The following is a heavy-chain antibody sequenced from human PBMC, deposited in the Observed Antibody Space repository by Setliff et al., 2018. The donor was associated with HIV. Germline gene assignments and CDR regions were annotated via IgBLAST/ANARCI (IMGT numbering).Heavy chain of an antibody. CDR2: IIHSGGT. CDR1: GGSFSGYY. J-gene: IGHJ6*02. V-gene: IGHV4-34*12. CDR3: ARPVSKNFYGLDV. Sequence: PSETLSLTCAVYGGSFSGYYWNWIRQPPGKGLEWIGEIIHSGGTNYNPSLKSRVTISVDTSKNQFSLKLSSVTAADTAVYYCARPVSKNFYGLDVWGLGTTVTVSS.